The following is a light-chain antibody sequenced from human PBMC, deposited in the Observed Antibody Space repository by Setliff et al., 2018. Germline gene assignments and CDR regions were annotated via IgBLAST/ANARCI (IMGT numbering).Light chain of an antibody. CDR2: DVT. CDR3: SSYADSYTLV. V-gene: IGLV2-11*01. Sequence: QSALTQPASVSGSPGQSITISCTGTSSDVGAYNYVSWYQQHPGKAPKLMIYDVTKWPSGVPDRFSGSKSGNTASLTISGLQAEDEADYYCSSYADSYTLVFGGGTKVTVL. CDR1: SSDVGAYNY. J-gene: IGLJ2*01.